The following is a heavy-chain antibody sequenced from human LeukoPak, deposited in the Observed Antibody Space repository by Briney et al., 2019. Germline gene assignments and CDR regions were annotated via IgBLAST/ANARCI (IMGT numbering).Heavy chain of an antibody. CDR2: IYTGGST. V-gene: IGHV3-66*01. CDR1: GFTVNSNY. J-gene: IGHJ4*02. Sequence: VGSLRLSCAASGFTVNSNYLSWVRQAPGKGLEGFSIIYTGGSTYYADSVKGRFTISIDNSKSTLYLQMNSLRAEETAVYYCARSHPLRGSTAFDYGGQGTLVTVSS. CDR3: ARSHPLRGSTAFDY. D-gene: IGHD3-10*01.